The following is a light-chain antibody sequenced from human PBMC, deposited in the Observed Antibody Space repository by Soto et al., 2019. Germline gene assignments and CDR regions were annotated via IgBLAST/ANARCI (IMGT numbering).Light chain of an antibody. V-gene: IGLV2-14*01. CDR1: SSDVGGYNY. CDR3: SSYTSRSTLVV. J-gene: IGLJ2*01. Sequence: QSALTQPASVSGSPGQSITISCTGTSSDVGGYNYVSWYQQHPGKAPKLMIYDVSNRPSGVSNRYCGSKSGNTASLTISGLQAEDEADYYCSSYTSRSTLVVFGGGTKLTVL. CDR2: DVS.